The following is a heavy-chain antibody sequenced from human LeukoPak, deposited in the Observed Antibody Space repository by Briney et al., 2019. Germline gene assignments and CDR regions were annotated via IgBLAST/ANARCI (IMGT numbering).Heavy chain of an antibody. D-gene: IGHD3-9*01. Sequence: PSETLSLTCAVYGGSFSGYYWNWIRQPPGKGLEWIGEVNHSGSTNYNPSLKSRVTISVDTSKNQFSLKLNSVTAADTAVYYCATGYFDWLLHWGQGTLVTVSS. CDR2: VNHSGST. CDR1: GGSFSGYY. V-gene: IGHV4-34*01. CDR3: ATGYFDWLLH. J-gene: IGHJ4*02.